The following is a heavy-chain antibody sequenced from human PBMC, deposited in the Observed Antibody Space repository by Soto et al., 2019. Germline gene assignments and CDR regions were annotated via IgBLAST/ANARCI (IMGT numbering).Heavy chain of an antibody. V-gene: IGHV3-23*01. J-gene: IGHJ6*02. D-gene: IGHD3-3*01. CDR3: AKGKGAIFGVVLTPYGMDV. Sequence: GGSLRLSCAASGFTFSSYAMSWVRQAPGEGLEWVSGIRGSGGSTYYADSVKGRFTISRDNSKNTLYLQMNSLRAEDTAVYYCAKGKGAIFGVVLTPYGMDVWGQGTTVTVSS. CDR2: IRGSGGST. CDR1: GFTFSSYA.